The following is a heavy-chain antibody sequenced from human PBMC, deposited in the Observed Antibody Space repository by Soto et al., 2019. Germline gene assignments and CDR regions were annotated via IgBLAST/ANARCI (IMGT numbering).Heavy chain of an antibody. V-gene: IGHV3-53*01. CDR2: IYSGGST. CDR3: AMSSSGFDAFDI. CDR1: GFTVSSNY. J-gene: IGHJ3*02. Sequence: SLRLSCAASGFTVSSNYMSWVRQAPGKGLEWVSVIYSGGSTYYADSVKGRFTISRDNSKNTLYLQMNSLRAEDTAVYYCAMSSSGFDAFDIWGQGTMVTVSS. D-gene: IGHD6-19*01.